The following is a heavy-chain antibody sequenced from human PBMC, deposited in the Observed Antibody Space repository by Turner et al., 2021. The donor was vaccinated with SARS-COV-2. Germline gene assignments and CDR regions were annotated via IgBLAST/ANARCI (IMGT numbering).Heavy chain of an antibody. V-gene: IGHV3-30-3*01. J-gene: IGHJ2*01. D-gene: IGHD3-10*01. Sequence: QVQLVESGGGVVQPGRSLRLSCAASGFTFSSYVMHWVRQAPGKGLEWVAVISYDGSNKYYADSVKGRFTISRDNSKNTLYLQMNSLRAEDTAVLYCARDTGDFDLWGRGTLVTVSS. CDR1: GFTFSSYV. CDR3: ARDTGDFDL. CDR2: ISYDGSNK.